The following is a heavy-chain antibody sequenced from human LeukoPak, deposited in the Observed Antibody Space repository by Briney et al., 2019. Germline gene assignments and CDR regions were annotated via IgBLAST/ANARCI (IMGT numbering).Heavy chain of an antibody. CDR3: ARSYGSGSYYDY. D-gene: IGHD3-10*01. J-gene: IGHJ4*02. V-gene: IGHV4-39*07. CDR2: IYYSGNT. Sequence: SETLSLTCTVSGGSITSSSYYWGWIRQPPGKGLEWIGNIYYSGNTYYNPSLRSRVTISVDTSKNQFSLKLSPVTAADTAVYYCARSYGSGSYYDYWGQGTLVTVSS. CDR1: GGSITSSSYY.